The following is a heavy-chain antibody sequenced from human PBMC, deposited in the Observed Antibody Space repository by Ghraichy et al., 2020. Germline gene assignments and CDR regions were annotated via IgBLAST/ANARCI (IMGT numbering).Heavy chain of an antibody. CDR2: IYPGDSDT. CDR1: GYSFTSYW. Sequence: GESLNISCKGSGYSFTSYWIGWVRQMPGKGLEWMGIIYPGDSDTRYSPSFQGQVTISADKSISTAYLQWSSLKASDTAMYYCASLYSSSSPSAHLDVWGQGTTVTVSS. D-gene: IGHD6-6*01. J-gene: IGHJ6*02. CDR3: ASLYSSSSPSAHLDV. V-gene: IGHV5-51*01.